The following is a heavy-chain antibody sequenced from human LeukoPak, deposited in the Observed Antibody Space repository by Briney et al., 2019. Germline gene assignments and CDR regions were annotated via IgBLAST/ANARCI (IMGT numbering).Heavy chain of an antibody. V-gene: IGHV3-30*18. CDR2: ISNDGSIT. Sequence: GGSLRLSCAAPGFSFGSYGMHWVRQAPGKGLEWVAVISNDGSITKYGDSVRGRFTISRDNSKNTLCVQMNSLRTDDAAVYYCAKSKSPYPMDYIFDFWGQGTRVTVSS. J-gene: IGHJ4*02. CDR1: GFSFGSYG. CDR3: AKSKSPYPMDYIFDF. D-gene: IGHD4-11*01.